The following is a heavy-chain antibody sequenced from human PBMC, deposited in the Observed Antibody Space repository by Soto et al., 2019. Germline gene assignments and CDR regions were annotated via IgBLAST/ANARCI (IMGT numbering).Heavy chain of an antibody. CDR1: GYTFTSYY. V-gene: IGHV1-46*01. J-gene: IGHJ6*02. Sequence: ASVKVSCKASGYTFTSYYMHWVRQAPGQGLEWMGIINPSGGSTSYAQKFQGRVTMTRDTSTSTVYMELSSLRSDDTAAYYCARGVYGGSAPYHYYGLDVWGQGTTVTSP. CDR2: INPSGGST. D-gene: IGHD2-15*01. CDR3: ARGVYGGSAPYHYYGLDV.